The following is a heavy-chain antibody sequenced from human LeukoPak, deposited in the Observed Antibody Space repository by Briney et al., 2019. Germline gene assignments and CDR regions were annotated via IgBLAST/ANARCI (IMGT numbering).Heavy chain of an antibody. CDR3: ARGFTYYYDSSGYPILGY. Sequence: ASVKVSCKASGYSFTSYGITWVRQAPGQGLEWMGWISAYNGNTNYAQKLQDRVTMTTDTPTSTAYMELRSLRSDDTAVYYCARGFTYYYDSSGYPILGYWGQGTLVTASS. J-gene: IGHJ4*02. D-gene: IGHD3-22*01. CDR1: GYSFTSYG. CDR2: ISAYNGNT. V-gene: IGHV1-18*01.